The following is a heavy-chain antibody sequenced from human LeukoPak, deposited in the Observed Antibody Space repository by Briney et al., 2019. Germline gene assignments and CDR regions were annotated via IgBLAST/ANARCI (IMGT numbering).Heavy chain of an antibody. CDR1: GGSISSGGYY. D-gene: IGHD6-19*01. CDR2: IYYSGST. CDR3: ARKSWDEEQWLTRPNAFDI. J-gene: IGHJ3*02. V-gene: IGHV4-31*03. Sequence: KSSETLSLTCTVSGGSISSGGYYWSWIRQHPGKGLEWIGYIYYSGSTYYNPSLKSRVTISVDTSKNQFSLKLSSVTAADTAVYYCARKSWDEEQWLTRPNAFDIWGQGTMVTVSS.